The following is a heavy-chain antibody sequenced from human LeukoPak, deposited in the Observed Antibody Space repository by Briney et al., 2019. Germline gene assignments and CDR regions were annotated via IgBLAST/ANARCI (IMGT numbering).Heavy chain of an antibody. CDR1: GGSISSYY. Sequence: SETLSLTCTVSGGSISSYYWGWIRQPPGKGLEWIGSIYYSGSTYYNPSLKSRVTISVDTSKNQFSLKLSSVTAADTAVYYCARDYRYSGYDAFDYWGQGTLVTVSS. CDR2: IYYSGST. J-gene: IGHJ4*02. CDR3: ARDYRYSGYDAFDY. D-gene: IGHD5-12*01. V-gene: IGHV4-39*07.